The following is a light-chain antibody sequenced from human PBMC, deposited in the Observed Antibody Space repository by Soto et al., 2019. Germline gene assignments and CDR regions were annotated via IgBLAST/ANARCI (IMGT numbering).Light chain of an antibody. CDR3: SSYAGNYTLD. Sequence: QSALTQPRSVSGSHGQSFTISCTGTSSDVGTYNSVSWCQQHPGKAPKHMIYDVNKRPSGVTDRFSGSMSGNTASLTISGLQADDEADYPCSSYAGNYTLDFGGGTKLTVL. J-gene: IGLJ2*01. CDR1: SSDVGTYNS. V-gene: IGLV2-11*01. CDR2: DVN.